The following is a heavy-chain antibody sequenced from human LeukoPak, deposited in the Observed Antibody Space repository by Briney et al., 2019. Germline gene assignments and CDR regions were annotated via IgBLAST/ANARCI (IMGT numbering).Heavy chain of an antibody. D-gene: IGHD3-10*01. J-gene: IGHJ4*02. CDR2: ISGSGGST. Sequence: PGGSLRLSCAASGCTFSNYTMTWVRQAPGKGLEWVSAISGSGGSTYYADSVKGRFTISRDNSKNTLYLQMNRLRDEDTALYSCAKEVKATSYYHLDNSGQGALGTASS. V-gene: IGHV3-23*01. CDR1: GCTFSNYT. CDR3: AKEVKATSYYHLDN.